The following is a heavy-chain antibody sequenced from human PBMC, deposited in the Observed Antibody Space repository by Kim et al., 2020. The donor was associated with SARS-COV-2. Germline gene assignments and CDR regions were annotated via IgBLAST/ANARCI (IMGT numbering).Heavy chain of an antibody. V-gene: IGHV3-30*09. Sequence: GGSLRLSCAASGFTFSSYSMHWVRQAPGKGLEWVAVISYDGTNKYYIDSVRGRFAISRDNSKNTLFLQMNSLMTEDTAIYYCAGYDPPGIVGTGWGQGTL. CDR3: AGYDPPGIVGTG. CDR1: GFTFSSYS. CDR2: ISYDGTNK. J-gene: IGHJ4*02. D-gene: IGHD3-16*02.